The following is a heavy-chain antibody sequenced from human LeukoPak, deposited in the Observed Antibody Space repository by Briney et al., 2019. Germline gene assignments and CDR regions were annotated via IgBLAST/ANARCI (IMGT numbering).Heavy chain of an antibody. V-gene: IGHV3-20*04. D-gene: IGHD6-19*01. Sequence: PGGSLRLSCAASGFTFSSYSMNWVRQAPGKGLEWVSDINWNGDSRGYAHSVRGRFTIYRDNSKNSLYLQMNSLRVEDTAVYYCARSNRPYSSGSIDAFDIWGQGTMVTVSS. J-gene: IGHJ3*02. CDR1: GFTFSSYS. CDR3: ARSNRPYSSGSIDAFDI. CDR2: INWNGDSR.